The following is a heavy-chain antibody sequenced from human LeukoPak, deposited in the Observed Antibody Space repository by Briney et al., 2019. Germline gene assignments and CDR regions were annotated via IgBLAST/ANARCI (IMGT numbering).Heavy chain of an antibody. D-gene: IGHD3-10*01. CDR3: ARDYYGSGSYPNWFDP. CDR2: IYTSGST. CDR1: GGSISSYY. J-gene: IGHJ5*02. V-gene: IGHV4-4*07. Sequence: PSETLSLTCTVSGGSISSYYWSWIRQPAGKGLEWIGRIYTSGSTNYNPSLKSRVTISVDTSKSQFSLKLSSVTAADTAVYYCARDYYGSGSYPNWFDPWGQGTLVTVSS.